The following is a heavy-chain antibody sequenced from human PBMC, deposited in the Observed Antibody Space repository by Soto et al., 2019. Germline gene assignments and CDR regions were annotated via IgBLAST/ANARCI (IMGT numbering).Heavy chain of an antibody. J-gene: IGHJ6*02. V-gene: IGHV1-24*01. CDR3: ATDGEQLRFLEWSPSYYYGMDV. D-gene: IGHD3-3*01. CDR2: FDPEDGET. CDR1: GYTLTELS. Sequence: ASVKVSCKVSGYTLTELSMHWVRQAPGKGLEWMGGFDPEDGETIYAQKFQGRVTMTEDTSTDTAYMELSSLRSEDTAVYYCATDGEQLRFLEWSPSYYYGMDVWGQGTTVTVSS.